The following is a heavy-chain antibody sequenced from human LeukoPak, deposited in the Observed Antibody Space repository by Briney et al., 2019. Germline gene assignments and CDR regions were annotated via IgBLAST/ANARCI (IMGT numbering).Heavy chain of an antibody. Sequence: PSETLSLTCTVSGASISTGDDNWSWIRQAPGRGLEWIGYIYSGGRTYYNPSLESRVSMSLDTSKNQFSLKVNFVSAADTAVYYCARELMFYPGNIDSWGQGTLVTVYS. J-gene: IGHJ5*02. V-gene: IGHV4-30-4*01. CDR1: GASISTGDDN. CDR2: IYSGGRT. D-gene: IGHD1-14*01. CDR3: ARELMFYPGNIDS.